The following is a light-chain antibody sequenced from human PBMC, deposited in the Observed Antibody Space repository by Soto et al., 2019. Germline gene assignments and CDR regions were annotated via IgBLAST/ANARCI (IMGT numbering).Light chain of an antibody. CDR2: GAS. J-gene: IGKJ1*01. CDR3: QLYSRSPWT. CDR1: QTVSNNY. Sequence: DIVLTQSPGTLSLSPGERATLSCRASQTVSNNYLAWYQQRPGQAPRLLIYGASSRATGIPDRFIGSGSGTDFSLTIDGLEHEDLAMYHCQLYSRSPWTFGQGAKVLIK. V-gene: IGKV3-20*01.